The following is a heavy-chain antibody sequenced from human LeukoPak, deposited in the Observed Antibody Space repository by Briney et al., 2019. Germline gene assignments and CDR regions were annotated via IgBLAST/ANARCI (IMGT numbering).Heavy chain of an antibody. V-gene: IGHV4-59*01. CDR1: GGSISNYY. J-gene: IGHJ4*02. CDR3: ARPTGSGWYYFDY. CDR2: IYYSGNT. D-gene: IGHD6-19*01. Sequence: PSETLSLTCTVSGGSISNYYWSWIRQPPGEGLEWIGYIYYSGNTNYNPSLKSRVTISVDASKNQFSLRLSSVTAADTAVYYCARPTGSGWYYFDYWGQGTLVTVSS.